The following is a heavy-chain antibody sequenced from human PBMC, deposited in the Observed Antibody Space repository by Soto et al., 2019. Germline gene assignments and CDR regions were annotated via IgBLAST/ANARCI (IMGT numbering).Heavy chain of an antibody. CDR2: IKEDGSAK. CDR3: AREDFYRFDY. V-gene: IGHV3-7*01. CDR1: GFTFTSYW. J-gene: IGHJ4*02. Sequence: EVQLVESGGGLVQPGGSLRVSCAASGFTFTSYWMSWVRQAPGKGLEWVDNIKEDGSAKYYLDSVKGRFTISRDNAKNSLYLQMSSLRAEDTAVYYCAREDFYRFDYWGQGNLVTVS.